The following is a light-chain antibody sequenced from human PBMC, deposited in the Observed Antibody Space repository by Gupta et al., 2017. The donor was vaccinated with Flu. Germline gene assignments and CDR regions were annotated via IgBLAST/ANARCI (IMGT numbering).Light chain of an antibody. CDR3: SQISYYPWA. CDR1: QSVTT. CDR2: KAS. V-gene: IGKV1-5*03. Sequence: DIQLTQSPSTLSASVGDRVTITCRASQSVTTLAWYQQKPGKAPNALIFKASTLQTGVPSRFSGSGSGTEFTLTISGLQPDDFATYYCSQISYYPWAVGQGTKVEIK. J-gene: IGKJ1*01.